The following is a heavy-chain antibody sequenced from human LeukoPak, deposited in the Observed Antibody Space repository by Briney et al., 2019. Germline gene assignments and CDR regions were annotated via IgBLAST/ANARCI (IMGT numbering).Heavy chain of an antibody. J-gene: IGHJ5*02. Sequence: SETLSLTCTVSGGSISSYYWSWIRQPPGKGLEWIGYIYYSGSTNYNPSLKSRVTISVDTSKNQFSLKLSSVTAADTAVYYCARAGATDVWFDPWGQGTLVTVSS. D-gene: IGHD1-26*01. V-gene: IGHV4-59*01. CDR1: GGSISSYY. CDR3: ARAGATDVWFDP. CDR2: IYYSGST.